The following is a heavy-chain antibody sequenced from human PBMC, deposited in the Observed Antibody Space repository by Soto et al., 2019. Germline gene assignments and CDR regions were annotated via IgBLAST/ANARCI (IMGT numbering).Heavy chain of an antibody. CDR1: AGLS. D-gene: IGHD2-2*01. Sequence: AGLSWNHFRQPPGKGLEWIGYIYHSGSTYYNPSLKSRVTISVDRSKNQFSLKLSSVTAADTAVYYCARAVPRLAWFDPGGHGILGTV. CDR3: ARAVPRLAWFDP. V-gene: IGHV4-30-2*01. J-gene: IGHJ5*02. CDR2: IYHSGST.